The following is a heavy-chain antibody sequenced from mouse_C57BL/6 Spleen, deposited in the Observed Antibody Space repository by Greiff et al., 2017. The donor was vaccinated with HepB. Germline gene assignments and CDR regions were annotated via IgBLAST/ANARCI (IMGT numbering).Heavy chain of an antibody. J-gene: IGHJ4*01. CDR1: GFSLTSYG. CDR2: IWGGGST. V-gene: IGHV2-9*01. Sequence: VQLQESGPGLVAPSQRLSITCTVSGFSLTSYGVDWVRQPPGKGLEWLGVIWGGGSTNYNSALMSRLSISNDNSKSQVVSKMNSLQTDDTAMYYCAKHEDDYEVRFAMDYWGQGTSVTVSS. CDR3: AKHEDDYEVRFAMDY. D-gene: IGHD2-4*01.